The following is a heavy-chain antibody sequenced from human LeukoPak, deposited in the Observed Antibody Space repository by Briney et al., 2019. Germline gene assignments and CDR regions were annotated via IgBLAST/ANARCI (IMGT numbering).Heavy chain of an antibody. J-gene: IGHJ5*02. V-gene: IGHV4-4*08. CDR2: IYYSGSST. Sequence: SETLSLTCTVSGGSMSGFFWTWIRQPPGRELEWIGSIYYSGSSTKYNPSLKSRVTISVDTSKSQFSLKLSSVTAADTAVYYCARDLGYYDFWSGYSWFDPWGQGTLVTVSS. D-gene: IGHD3-3*01. CDR3: ARDLGYYDFWSGYSWFDP. CDR1: GGSMSGFF.